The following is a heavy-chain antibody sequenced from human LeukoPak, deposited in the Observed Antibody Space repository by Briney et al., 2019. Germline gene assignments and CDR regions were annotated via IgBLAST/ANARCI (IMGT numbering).Heavy chain of an antibody. D-gene: IGHD1/OR15-1a*01. CDR2: IKQDGSEK. CDR3: ARQRTENYYYYMDV. Sequence: PGGSLRLSCAAFGFTFSNYWMSWVRQAPGKGLEWVANIKQDGSEKYYVDSVKGRFTISRDNAKNSLYLQMNSLRAEDTALYYCARQRTENYYYYMDVWGKGTTVTVSS. CDR1: GFTFSNYW. V-gene: IGHV3-7*01. J-gene: IGHJ6*03.